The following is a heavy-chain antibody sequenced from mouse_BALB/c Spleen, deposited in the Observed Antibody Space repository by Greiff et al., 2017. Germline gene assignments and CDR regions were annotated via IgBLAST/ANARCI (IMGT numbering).Heavy chain of an antibody. J-gene: IGHJ3*01. CDR1: GFTFSSFG. V-gene: IGHV5-17*02. CDR3: ARSGYYGPFAY. D-gene: IGHD1-2*01. CDR2: ISSGSSTI. Sequence: DVHLVESGGGLVQPGGSRKLSCAASGFTFSSFGMHWVRQAPEKGLEWVAYISSGSSTIYYADTVKGRFTISRDNPKNTLFLQMTSLRSEDTAMYYCARSGYYGPFAYWGQGTLVTVSA.